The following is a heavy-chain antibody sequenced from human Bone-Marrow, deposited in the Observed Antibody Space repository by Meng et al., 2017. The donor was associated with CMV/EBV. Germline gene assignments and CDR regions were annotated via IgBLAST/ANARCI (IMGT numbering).Heavy chain of an antibody. CDR3: ARKLGDEDAFDI. J-gene: IGHJ3*02. Sequence: SGHTLVKPPPTLTLTCTFSGLSLSTSGMRVRWIRQPPGKALEWLARIDWDDDKFYSTALKTMLTISKDTSKNQVVLTMTNMDPVDTATYYCARKLGDEDAFDIWGQGTMVTVSS. CDR1: GLSLSTSGMR. V-gene: IGHV2-70D*14. CDR2: IDWDDDK. D-gene: IGHD1-26*01.